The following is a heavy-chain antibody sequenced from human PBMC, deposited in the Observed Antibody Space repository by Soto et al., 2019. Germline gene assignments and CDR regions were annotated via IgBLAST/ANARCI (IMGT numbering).Heavy chain of an antibody. CDR1: GFPFNDLG. Sequence: EVQLLESGGDLVQSGGSLRLSCEASGFPFNDLGMSWVRQTPGKGLEWVSTLNHDGRNTHYAASVEGRFTISRDNSKNTLYLQMGSLRAEDTAIYYCAKDAGNEESLFDYWGRGTLVTVSS. CDR3: AKDAGNEESLFDY. V-gene: IGHV3-23*01. J-gene: IGHJ4*02. CDR2: LNHDGRNT.